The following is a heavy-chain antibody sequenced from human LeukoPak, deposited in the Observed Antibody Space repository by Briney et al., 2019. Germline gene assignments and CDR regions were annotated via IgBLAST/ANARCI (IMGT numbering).Heavy chain of an antibody. CDR1: GYTFTSYG. CDR3: ARSLTGGVYYFDY. J-gene: IGHJ4*02. Sequence: ASVKVSCKASGYTFTSYGISWVRQAPGQGLEWMGGIIPIFGTANYAQKFQGRVTITTDESTSTAYMELSSLRSEDTAVYYCARSLTGGVYYFDYWGQGTLVTVSS. V-gene: IGHV1-69*05. CDR2: IIPIFGTA. D-gene: IGHD3-9*01.